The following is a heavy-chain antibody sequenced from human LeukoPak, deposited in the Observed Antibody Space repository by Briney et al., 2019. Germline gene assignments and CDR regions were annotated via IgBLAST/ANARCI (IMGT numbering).Heavy chain of an antibody. CDR2: ISSSGTYI. D-gene: IGHD3-3*01. Sequence: GGSLRLSCAASGFTFSNYAMNWVRQAPGKGLEWVSSISSSGTYIHYAGSVKGRFTISRDNARNSLYLQVNSLWAEDTAVYYCARDDPLTNFWSGPDAFDIWGQGTMVTVSS. J-gene: IGHJ3*02. V-gene: IGHV3-21*01. CDR1: GFTFSNYA. CDR3: ARDDPLTNFWSGPDAFDI.